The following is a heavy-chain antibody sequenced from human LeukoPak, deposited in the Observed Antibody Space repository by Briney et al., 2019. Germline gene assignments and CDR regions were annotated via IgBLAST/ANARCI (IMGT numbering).Heavy chain of an antibody. D-gene: IGHD5-18*01. CDR3: ARLPSYGSGRDY. V-gene: IGHV3-21*01. Sequence: PRGSLRPSCAASASTFSSYSMNWDRQPPGEGLEWVSSISSSSSYIYYADSVKGRFTISRDNAKNSLYLQMNSLRAEDTAVYYCARLPSYGSGRDYWGQGTLVTVSS. CDR1: ASTFSSYS. CDR2: ISSSSSYI. J-gene: IGHJ4*02.